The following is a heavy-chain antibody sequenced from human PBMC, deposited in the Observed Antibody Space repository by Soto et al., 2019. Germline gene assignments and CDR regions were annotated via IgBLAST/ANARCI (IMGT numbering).Heavy chain of an antibody. CDR2: IYYSGST. CDR3: ARDHSGSYQFFDY. CDR1: GGSISSYY. J-gene: IGHJ4*02. D-gene: IGHD1-26*01. V-gene: IGHV4-59*01. Sequence: PSETLSLTCTVSGGSISSYYWSWIRQPPGKGLEWIGYIYYSGSTNYNPSLKSRVTISVDTSKNQFSLKLSSVTAADTAVYYCARDHSGSYQFFDYWGQGTLVTVSS.